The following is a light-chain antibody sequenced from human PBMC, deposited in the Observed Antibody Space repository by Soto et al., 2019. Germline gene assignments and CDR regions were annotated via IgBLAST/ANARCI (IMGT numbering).Light chain of an antibody. CDR2: LGS. Sequence: RTQKQRTLSGTPGQPASISCRSSHSLLHTSGDNYLDWYLQRPGQSPQLLIYLGSKRASGVSDRFSGSGSGTRFALKIIRGEAEDVGLYYCTQATHWLIPLGQGTRLEIK. CDR1: HSLLHTSGDNY. V-gene: IGKV2-28*01. J-gene: IGKJ5*01. CDR3: TQATHWLIP.